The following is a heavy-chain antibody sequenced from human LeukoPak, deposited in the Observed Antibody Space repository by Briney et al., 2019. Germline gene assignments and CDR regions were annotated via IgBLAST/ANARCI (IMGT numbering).Heavy chain of an antibody. D-gene: IGHD1-1*01. J-gene: IGHJ4*02. CDR3: AREGWQLDDY. V-gene: IGHV1-18*04. Sequence: GESLKISCKGSGYSFTSYWIGWVRQAPGQGLEWMGWISAYNGNTNYAQKLQGRVTMTTDTSTSTAYMELRSLRSDDTAVYYCAREGWQLDDYWGQGTLVTVSS. CDR1: GYSFTSYW. CDR2: ISAYNGNT.